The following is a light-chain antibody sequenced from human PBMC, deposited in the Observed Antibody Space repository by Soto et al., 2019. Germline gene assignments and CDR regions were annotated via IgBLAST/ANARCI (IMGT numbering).Light chain of an antibody. CDR3: QQYYSYPWT. Sequence: AIRMTQSPSSLSASTGDRVTITCRASQGISSYLAWYQQKPGKAPKLLIYAASTLQSGVPSRFSGSGSGTDFTLTISCLQSEDFATYSCQQYYSYPWTFGQGTKVDIK. V-gene: IGKV1-8*01. CDR2: AAS. J-gene: IGKJ1*01. CDR1: QGISSY.